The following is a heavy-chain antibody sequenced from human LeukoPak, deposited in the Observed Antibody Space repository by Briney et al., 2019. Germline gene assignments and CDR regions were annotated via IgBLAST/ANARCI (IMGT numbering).Heavy chain of an antibody. V-gene: IGHV4-30-4*01. CDR2: IYYSGST. Sequence: SETLSLTYTVSGGSISSGDYYWSWIRQPPGKGLEWIGYIYYSGSTYYNPSLKSRVTISVDTSKNQFSLKLSSVTAADTAVYYCATYYGDYVGWFDPWGQGTLVTASS. CDR1: GGSISSGDYY. J-gene: IGHJ5*02. D-gene: IGHD4-17*01. CDR3: ATYYGDYVGWFDP.